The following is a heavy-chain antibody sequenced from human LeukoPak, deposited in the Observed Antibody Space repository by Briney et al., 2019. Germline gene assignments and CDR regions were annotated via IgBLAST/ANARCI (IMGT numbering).Heavy chain of an antibody. Sequence: GGSLRLSCAASGFTFSRYWMTWVRQAPGKGLQWVANIKQDGSEQYYVGSVMGRFTISRDNANNSLYLQMNSLRPEDTAVFYCARKRDGSGYSPKTLDYWGQGPLATVSS. CDR2: IKQDGSEQ. J-gene: IGHJ4*02. D-gene: IGHD3-22*01. V-gene: IGHV3-7*01. CDR1: GFTFSRYW. CDR3: ARKRDGSGYSPKTLDY.